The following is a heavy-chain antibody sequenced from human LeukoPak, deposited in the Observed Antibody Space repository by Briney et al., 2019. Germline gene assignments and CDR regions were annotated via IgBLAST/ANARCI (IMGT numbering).Heavy chain of an antibody. J-gene: IGHJ3*02. V-gene: IGHV4-61*01. Sequence: SETLSLTCTVSGGSLSSSNSYWGWVRQPPGKGLEWIGYIYYSGSTNYNPSLKSRVTISVDTSNNQFSLRLNSVTAADTAVYYCARDPFGSNAFDIWGQGTVVAVSS. CDR1: GGSLSSSNSY. D-gene: IGHD3-10*01. CDR3: ARDPFGSNAFDI. CDR2: IYYSGST.